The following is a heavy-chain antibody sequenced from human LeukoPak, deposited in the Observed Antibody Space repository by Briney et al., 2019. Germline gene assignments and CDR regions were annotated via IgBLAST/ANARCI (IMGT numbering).Heavy chain of an antibody. CDR1: GYTFTGYF. D-gene: IGHD6-13*01. CDR2: INPNTGGT. J-gene: IGHJ5*02. Sequence: ASVKVSCKASGYTFTGYFVHWVRQAPGQGLQWMGWINPNTGGTNYAQKFQGRVTMTRDTSISTAYMELSRLRSDDTAVYYCARGGSSSWYGWFDPWGQGTLVTVSS. CDR3: ARGGSSSWYGWFDP. V-gene: IGHV1-2*02.